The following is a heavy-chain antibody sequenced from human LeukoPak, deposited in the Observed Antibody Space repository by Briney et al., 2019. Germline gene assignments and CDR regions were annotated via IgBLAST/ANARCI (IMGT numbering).Heavy chain of an antibody. CDR2: ISYDGSNK. D-gene: IGHD6-19*01. CDR3: AKDGNSGWGDY. V-gene: IGHV3-30*18. Sequence: GGSLRLSCAASGFTFSSYGMHWVRQAPGKGLEWVAVISYDGSNKYYADSVKGRFTISRDNSKNTLYLQVNSLRAEDTAVYYCAKDGNSGWGDYWGQGTLVTVSS. J-gene: IGHJ4*02. CDR1: GFTFSSYG.